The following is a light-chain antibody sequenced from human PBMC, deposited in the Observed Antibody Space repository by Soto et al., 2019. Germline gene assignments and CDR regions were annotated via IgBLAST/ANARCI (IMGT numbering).Light chain of an antibody. V-gene: IGLV2-11*01. CDR3: CSHAGSYTWV. CDR1: SRDVGAYNY. J-gene: IGLJ3*02. Sequence: QSVLSQPRSMSESPGQSVTISCSGTSRDVGAYNYVSWFQHHPGKAPKLIIYDVTRRPSGVPDRFSGSKSGNTASLTISGPQTEDEADYYCCSHAGSYTWVFGGGTKVTVL. CDR2: DVT.